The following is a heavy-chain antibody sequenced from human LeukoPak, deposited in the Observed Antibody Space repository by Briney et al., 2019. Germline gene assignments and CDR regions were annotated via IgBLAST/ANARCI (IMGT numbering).Heavy chain of an antibody. D-gene: IGHD3-3*01. V-gene: IGHV4-59*01. CDR1: GGSISSYY. J-gene: IGHJ6*02. CDR2: IYYSGST. CDR3: ARGHYYDVWSGYYYYGMDV. Sequence: PSETLSLTCTVSGGSISSYYWSWIRQPPGKGLEWIGYIYYSGSTNYSPSLKSRVTISVDTSTNQFSLKLSSVTAADTAVYYCARGHYYDVWSGYYYYGMDVWGQGTTVTVSS.